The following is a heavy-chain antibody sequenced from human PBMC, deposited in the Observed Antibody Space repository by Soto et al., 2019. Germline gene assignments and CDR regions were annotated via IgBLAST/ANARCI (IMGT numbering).Heavy chain of an antibody. J-gene: IGHJ4*02. CDR1: GYIFTSYW. Sequence: GESLKISCKVSGYIFTSYWISSVRQMPGKGLEWMGRIDPTDSYTDYSPSFQGHVTFSVDKSINTAYLQWSSLKASDSAMYYCARLPVLSLVAVWGFDYWGLGTLVTVSS. CDR2: IDPTDSYT. D-gene: IGHD3-16*01. CDR3: ARLPVLSLVAVWGFDY. V-gene: IGHV5-10-1*01.